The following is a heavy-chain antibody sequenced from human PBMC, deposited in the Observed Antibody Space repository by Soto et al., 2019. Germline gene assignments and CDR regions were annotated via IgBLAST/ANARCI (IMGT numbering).Heavy chain of an antibody. CDR3: ARSPYSSGSYYAIDY. D-gene: IGHD3-22*01. CDR2: INPSGGST. J-gene: IGHJ4*02. Sequence: ASVKVSCKASGGTFSSYAISWVRQAPGQGLEWMGIINPSGGSTTYAQKFQGRVTMTRDTSTSTVYMDLSSLRSEDTAVYYCARSPYSSGSYYAIDYWGQGTQVTVSS. CDR1: GGTFSSYA. V-gene: IGHV1-46*01.